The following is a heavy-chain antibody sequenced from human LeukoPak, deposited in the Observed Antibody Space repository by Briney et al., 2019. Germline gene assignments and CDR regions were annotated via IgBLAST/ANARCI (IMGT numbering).Heavy chain of an antibody. V-gene: IGHV1-69*06. CDR1: RGTFSNYP. Sequence: SVKVSCKASRGTFSNYPITWVRQAPGQGLEWMGGIIPMYDAANYAQKFQGRVTITADKTTSTAYMELNSLRSEDTAVYYCARGGVVVVGGKSSYFYMDAWGKGTTVTVSS. D-gene: IGHD2-15*01. CDR3: ARGGVVVVGGKSSYFYMDA. CDR2: IIPMYDAA. J-gene: IGHJ6*03.